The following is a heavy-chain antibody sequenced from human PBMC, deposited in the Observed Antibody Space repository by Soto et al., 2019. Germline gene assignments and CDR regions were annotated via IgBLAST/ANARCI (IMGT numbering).Heavy chain of an antibody. CDR1: GYNFTQYR. J-gene: IGHJ5*02. D-gene: IGHD2-2*01. Sequence: QVQLVQSGADVKKPGASVKISCKASGYNFTQYRIHWVRQAPGQRLEWMGWITAGDAKTEYSQKFQGRVTISRVISATTVYLDLDSLRSEDTAVYYCARDLYSSSWFWFDPWGRGTQVIVSS. V-gene: IGHV1-3*01. CDR3: ARDLYSSSWFWFDP. CDR2: ITAGDAKT.